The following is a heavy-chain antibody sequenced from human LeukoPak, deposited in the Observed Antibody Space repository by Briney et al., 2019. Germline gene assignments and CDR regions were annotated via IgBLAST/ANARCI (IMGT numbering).Heavy chain of an antibody. CDR2: ISYDGSNK. CDR3: ARDYDTSGSYFDFFDY. V-gene: IGHV3-30*04. CDR1: GFTFSSYA. J-gene: IGHJ4*02. Sequence: SGGSLRLSCAASGFTFSSYAMHWVRQAPGKGLEWVAVISYDGSNKYYADSVRGRFTISRDNSKNAFLQMNSLRAEDTAVYYCARDYDTSGSYFDFFDYWGQGTLVTVSS. D-gene: IGHD3-22*01.